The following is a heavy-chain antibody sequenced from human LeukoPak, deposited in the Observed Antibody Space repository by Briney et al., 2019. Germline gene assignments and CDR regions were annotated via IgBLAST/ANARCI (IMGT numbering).Heavy chain of an antibody. CDR3: ARTTVGQQLVLGGFDP. J-gene: IGHJ5*02. CDR1: GYTFTGYY. CDR2: ISAYNGNT. V-gene: IGHV1-18*04. Sequence: ASVKVSCKASGYTFTGYYMHWVRQAPGQGLEWMGWISAYNGNTNYAQKLQGRVTMTTDTSTSTAYMELRSLRSDDTAVYYCARTTVGQQLVLGGFDPWGQGTLVTVSS. D-gene: IGHD6-13*01.